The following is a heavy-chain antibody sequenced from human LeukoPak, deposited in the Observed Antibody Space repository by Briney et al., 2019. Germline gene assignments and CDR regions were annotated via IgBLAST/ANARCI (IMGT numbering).Heavy chain of an antibody. J-gene: IGHJ4*02. CDR1: GFILSHYH. D-gene: IGHD5-18*01. CDR3: AKDSASHGRFYY. CDR2: ISGSGEST. Sequence: GGSLRLSCAPSGFILSHYHVLCLRQAPGRGLEWVSTISGSGESTYYADSVKGRFTISRDNSKNTVYLQLNSLRAEDTAVYFRAKDSASHGRFYYSGQGALVTVSS. V-gene: IGHV3-23*01.